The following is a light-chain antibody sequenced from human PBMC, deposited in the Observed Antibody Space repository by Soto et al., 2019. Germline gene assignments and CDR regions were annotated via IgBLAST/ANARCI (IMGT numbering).Light chain of an antibody. V-gene: IGKV4-1*01. CDR1: QRLLNNKNY. CDR3: QHYYRIPIP. J-gene: IGKJ5*01. Sequence: DIMMTQSPDSLAVSLGERATINCKSSQRLLNNKNYLAWYQQKPGQPPNLLIYWASTRESGVPGRFSGRGSGTDFMLTISSLQAEDVALYFCQHYYRIPIPFGQGTRLEI. CDR2: WAS.